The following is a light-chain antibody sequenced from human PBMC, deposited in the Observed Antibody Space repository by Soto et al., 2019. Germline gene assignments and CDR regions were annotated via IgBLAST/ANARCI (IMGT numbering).Light chain of an antibody. V-gene: IGLV2-14*01. CDR3: SSYTGSSTGV. CDR2: DVS. J-gene: IGLJ3*02. Sequence: QSVLTQPASVSGSPGQSITISCTGTSSYVGGYNYVSWYQQHPGKAPKLMIYDVSNRPSGVSNRFSGSKSGNTASLTISGLQAEDEEDYYCSSYTGSSTGVFGGGTKLTVL. CDR1: SSYVGGYNY.